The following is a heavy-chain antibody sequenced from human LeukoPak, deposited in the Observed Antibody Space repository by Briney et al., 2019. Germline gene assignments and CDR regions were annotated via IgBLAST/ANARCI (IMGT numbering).Heavy chain of an antibody. V-gene: IGHV3-74*01. CDR2: INTDGTVT. J-gene: IGHJ4*02. Sequence: AGSLRLSCAASGFTFSKYWMLWVRQAPGKGLECVSRINTDGTVTAYADSVKGRFTASRDNADNTMFLQMNSVRDEDTAVYYCATKQWLAPPPDSWGQGTPVTVSS. D-gene: IGHD6-19*01. CDR3: ATKQWLAPPPDS. CDR1: GFTFSKYW.